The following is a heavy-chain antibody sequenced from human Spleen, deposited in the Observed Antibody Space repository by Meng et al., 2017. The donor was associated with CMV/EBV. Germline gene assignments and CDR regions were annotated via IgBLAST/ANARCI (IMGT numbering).Heavy chain of an antibody. V-gene: IGHV3-53*01. J-gene: IGHJ4*02. D-gene: IGHD3-10*01. CDR1: GFTVSTDY. CDR3: AREESDY. CDR2: IYSGGTT. Sequence: GSLRLSCEASGFTVSTDYMSWVRQAPGKGLEWVSVIYSGGTTYYADSVKGRFTISRDNSKNTLYLQMNSLRAEDTAVYYCAREESDYWGQGTLVTVSS.